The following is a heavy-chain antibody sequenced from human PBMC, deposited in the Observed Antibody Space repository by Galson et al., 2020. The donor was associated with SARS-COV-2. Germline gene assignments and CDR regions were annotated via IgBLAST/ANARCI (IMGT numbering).Heavy chain of an antibody. Sequence: SQTLSLTCTVSGDSISRGSFYWAWIRQPADQGLEWIGRIFPSASTHYNPSLKSRVTISVDRSNNQFSLKMTSVTAADTAVYYCARGPGFYCESGGCGYWGQGTLVTVSS. CDR1: GDSISRGSFY. V-gene: IGHV4-61*02. CDR2: IFPSAST. D-gene: IGHD3-22*01. J-gene: IGHJ4*02. CDR3: ARGPGFYCESGGCGY.